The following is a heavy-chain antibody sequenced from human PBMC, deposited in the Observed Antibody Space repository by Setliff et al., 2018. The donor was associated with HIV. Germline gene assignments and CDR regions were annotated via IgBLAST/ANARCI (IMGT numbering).Heavy chain of an antibody. D-gene: IGHD2-2*01. CDR2: ISNSGINT. V-gene: IGHV3-23*01. CDR1: GFTFSDYA. J-gene: IGHJ5*02. CDR3: VKEVGISHPGNWFDP. Sequence: GESLKISCAASGFTFSDYAMTWIRQAPGKGLEWVSSISNSGINTYYTDSVKGRFTVFRDNSKATLYLQMSSLRVEDTATYYCVKEVGISHPGNWFDPWGQGTLVTVSS.